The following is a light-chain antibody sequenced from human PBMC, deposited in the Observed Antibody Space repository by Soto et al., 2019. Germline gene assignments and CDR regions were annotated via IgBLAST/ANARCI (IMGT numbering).Light chain of an antibody. CDR1: SSNIGSNY. J-gene: IGLJ3*02. CDR2: RNN. Sequence: QSVLTQPPSASGTPGQRVTIACSGSSSNIGSNYVYWYQQLPGTAPKLLIYRNNQRLSGVPDRFSGSKSGTSASLAISGLLSEDEADYYCAAWDDSLSGPGVFGGGTKLTVL. V-gene: IGLV1-47*01. CDR3: AAWDDSLSGPGV.